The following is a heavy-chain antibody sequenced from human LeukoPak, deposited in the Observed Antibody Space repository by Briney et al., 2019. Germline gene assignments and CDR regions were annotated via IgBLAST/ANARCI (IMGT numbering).Heavy chain of an antibody. CDR1: GYTFTGYY. CDR2: IIPILGIA. CDR3: AREDEYCTNGVCYLPGSQ. Sequence: GASVKVSCKASGYTFTGYYMHWVRQAPGQGLEWMGRIIPILGIANYAQKFQGRVTITADKSTSTAYMELSSLRSEDTAVHYCAREDEYCTNGVCYLPGSQWGQGTLVTVSS. V-gene: IGHV1-69*04. D-gene: IGHD2-8*01. J-gene: IGHJ4*02.